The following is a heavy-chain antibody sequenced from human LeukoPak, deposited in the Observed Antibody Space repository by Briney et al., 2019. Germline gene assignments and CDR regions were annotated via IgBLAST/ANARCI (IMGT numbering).Heavy chain of an antibody. CDR1: GGSFSGYY. D-gene: IGHD5-18*01. J-gene: IGHJ4*02. V-gene: IGHV4-34*01. Sequence: SETLSLTCAVYGGSFSGYYWSWIRQPPGKGLEWIGEINHSGSTNYNPSLKSRVTISVDTSKNQFSLKLSSVTPADTAVYYCARGSDTAMVTGFDYWGQGTLVTVSS. CDR2: INHSGST. CDR3: ARGSDTAMVTGFDY.